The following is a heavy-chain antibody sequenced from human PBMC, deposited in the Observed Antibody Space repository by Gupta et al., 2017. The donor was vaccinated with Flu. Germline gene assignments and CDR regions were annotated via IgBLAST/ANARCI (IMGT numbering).Heavy chain of an antibody. CDR3: AHYHWDDSGDSRIFDV. D-gene: IGHD3-22*01. Sequence: QITLKESGPALVKPTQTLTLTCTFPGFSLTARGEGVAWLRQTPGKDRDCLTVLHWNDNRNSGPSLKNRFSITRDTSKSQVVLSMRNMDPVDTGTYYCAHYHWDDSGDSRIFDVWGQGILVTVSS. CDR2: LHWNDNR. V-gene: IGHV2-5*01. J-gene: IGHJ4*02. CDR1: GFSLTARGEG.